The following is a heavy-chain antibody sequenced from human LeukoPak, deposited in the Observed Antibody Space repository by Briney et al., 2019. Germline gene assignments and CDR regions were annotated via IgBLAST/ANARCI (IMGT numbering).Heavy chain of an antibody. V-gene: IGHV1-69*05. CDR1: GGTFISYA. D-gene: IGHD2-21*01. CDR2: IIPIFGTA. Sequence: SVKASCKASGGTFISYAISWVRQAPGQGLEWMGRIIPIFGTANYAQKFQGRVTITTDESTSTAYMELSSLRSEDTAVYYCARDLSSAIVGYYYYMDGWGKGTTVTVS. J-gene: IGHJ6*03. CDR3: ARDLSSAIVGYYYYMDG.